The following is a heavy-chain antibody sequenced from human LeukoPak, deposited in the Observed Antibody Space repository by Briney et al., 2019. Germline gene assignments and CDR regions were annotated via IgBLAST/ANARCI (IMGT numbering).Heavy chain of an antibody. J-gene: IGHJ2*01. CDR2: ISYDGSNK. D-gene: IGHD6-13*01. CDR1: GFTFSSYG. Sequence: PGRSLRLSCAASGFTFSSYGMHWVRQAPGKGLEWVAVISYDGSNKYYADSVKGRFTISRDNAKNTLYLQMNSLRAEDTAVYYCARAMRQQLVPPGWYFDLWGRGTLVTVSS. V-gene: IGHV3-30*03. CDR3: ARAMRQQLVPPGWYFDL.